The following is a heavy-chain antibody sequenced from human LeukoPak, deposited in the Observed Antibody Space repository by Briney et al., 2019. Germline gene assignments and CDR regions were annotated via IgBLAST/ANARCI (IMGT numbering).Heavy chain of an antibody. Sequence: SETLSLTCTVSGGSINGYYWSWIRQPPGKGLEWMGYIYYSGSTNYNPSLKSRVTISVGTSKNQFSLRLRSVTAADTAVYYCARVRSYYGSVTGKSYYFDYWGQGTLVTVSS. D-gene: IGHD3-10*01. V-gene: IGHV4-59*01. CDR2: IYYSGST. J-gene: IGHJ4*02. CDR3: ARVRSYYGSVTGKSYYFDY. CDR1: GGSINGYY.